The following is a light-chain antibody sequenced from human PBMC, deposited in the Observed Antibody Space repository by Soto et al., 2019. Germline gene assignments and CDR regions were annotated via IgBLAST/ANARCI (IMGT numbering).Light chain of an antibody. CDR3: QQYNNWPRT. V-gene: IGKV3-15*01. CDR2: GAS. Sequence: EIVMTQSPATLSVSPGERATLSCRASQRVSSTLAWYQQKPGQAPRLLIYGASTRATGIPARFSGSGSETEFTLTIGSLQSEDFAVYYCQQYNNWPRTFGQGTKLEIK. CDR1: QRVSST. J-gene: IGKJ2*01.